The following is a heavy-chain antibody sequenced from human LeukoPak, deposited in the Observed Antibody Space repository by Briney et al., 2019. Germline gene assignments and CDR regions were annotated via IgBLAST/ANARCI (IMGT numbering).Heavy chain of an antibody. CDR2: ISGSGGST. Sequence: GGSLRLSCAASGFTFSSYAMSWVRQAPGKGLEWVSAISGSGGSTYYADAVKGRFTISRDNSKNTLYLQRNSLRAEDTAVYYFAPRMGRSSVEYWGQGTLVTVSS. V-gene: IGHV3-23*01. J-gene: IGHJ4*02. D-gene: IGHD3-10*01. CDR3: APRMGRSSVEY. CDR1: GFTFSSYA.